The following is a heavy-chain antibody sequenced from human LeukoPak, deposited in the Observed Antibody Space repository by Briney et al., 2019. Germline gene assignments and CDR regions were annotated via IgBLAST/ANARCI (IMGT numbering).Heavy chain of an antibody. V-gene: IGHV1-69*05. Sequence: SVKVSCKVSVGTFSSYAISRVRQAPGPGLEWLGGMIAIFATATYAQKFHGRVTITTDESTCTAYMELSSLRSENTAVYYCASQQWRGYSYGYYYFDYWGQGTLVTVSS. D-gene: IGHD5-18*01. CDR1: VGTFSSYA. CDR2: MIAIFATA. CDR3: ASQQWRGYSYGYYYFDY. J-gene: IGHJ4*02.